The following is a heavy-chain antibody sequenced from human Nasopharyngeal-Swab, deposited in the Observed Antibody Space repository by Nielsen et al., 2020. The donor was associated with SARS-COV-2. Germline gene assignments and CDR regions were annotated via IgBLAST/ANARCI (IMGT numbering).Heavy chain of an antibody. D-gene: IGHD2-21*02. CDR2: IFRSGDV. CDR1: GFSIMSGYY. V-gene: IGHV4-38-2*02. J-gene: IGHJ4*02. Sequence: SETLSLTCTVSGFSIMSGYYWGWIRQPPGKGPEYIGSIFRSGDVRYSPSLSSRVTMSVDTSKNQMSLRLRSATAADTAMYYCARLGYGDYEADYWGQGILVTVSS. CDR3: ARLGYGDYEADY.